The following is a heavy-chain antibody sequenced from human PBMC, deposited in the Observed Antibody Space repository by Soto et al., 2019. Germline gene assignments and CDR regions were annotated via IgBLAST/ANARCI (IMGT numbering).Heavy chain of an antibody. CDR3: TASCGLYNAFAI. D-gene: IGHD6-19*01. CDR1: GFTFSSYA. CDR2: SSGSGGST. V-gene: IGHV3-23*01. Sequence: EVQLLESGGGLVQPGGSLRLSCAASGFTFSSYAMSWVRQAPGKGLEWGSASSGSGGSTYSADSVKGRFSISRDTPKTTRYLHRTCLRAEDTAVNSGTASCGLYNAFAIWGQGTMVTVSS. J-gene: IGHJ3*02.